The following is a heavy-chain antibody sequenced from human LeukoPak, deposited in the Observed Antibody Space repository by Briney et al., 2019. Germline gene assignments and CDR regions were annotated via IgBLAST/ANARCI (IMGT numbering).Heavy chain of an antibody. CDR1: GFTFSIYA. D-gene: IGHD3-10*01. CDR3: AKGVARGSGLYYYYGMDA. CDR2: ISGSGGST. Sequence: GGSLRLSCAASGFTFSIYAMSWVRQAPGKGLEWVSAISGSGGSTYYADSVKGRFTISRDNSKNTPYLQMNSLRAEDTAVYYCAKGVARGSGLYYYYGMDAWGQGTTVTVSS. V-gene: IGHV3-23*01. J-gene: IGHJ6*02.